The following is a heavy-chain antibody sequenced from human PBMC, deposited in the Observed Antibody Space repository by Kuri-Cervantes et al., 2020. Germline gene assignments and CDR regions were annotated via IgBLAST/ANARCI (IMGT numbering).Heavy chain of an antibody. Sequence: SETLSLTCTVSGGSISSGSYYWSWIRQPAGKGLEWIGYIYHSGSTYYSPSLKSRVTISVDRSKNQFSLKLSSVTAADTAVYYCARAEYSSGWYVYFDYWGQGTLVTVSS. J-gene: IGHJ4*02. CDR2: IYHSGST. D-gene: IGHD6-19*01. CDR3: ARAEYSSGWYVYFDY. V-gene: IGHV4-61*10. CDR1: GGSISSGSYY.